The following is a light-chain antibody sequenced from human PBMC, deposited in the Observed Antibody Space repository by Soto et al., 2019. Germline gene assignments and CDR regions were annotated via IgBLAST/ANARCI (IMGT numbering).Light chain of an antibody. Sequence: QSALTQPPSASGSPGQSVTISCTGTSSDVGYYNYVSWYQQHPGKVPKLIIYDVYTRPSGVPDRFSGSKSGNTASLTVSGLQAEDEADYYCSSYAGSTIYWVFGGGTKVTVL. J-gene: IGLJ3*02. V-gene: IGLV2-8*01. CDR2: DVY. CDR3: SSYAGSTIYWV. CDR1: SSDVGYYNY.